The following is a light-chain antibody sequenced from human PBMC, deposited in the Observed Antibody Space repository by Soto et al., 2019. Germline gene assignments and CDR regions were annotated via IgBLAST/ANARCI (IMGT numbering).Light chain of an antibody. V-gene: IGLV2-8*01. CDR2: EVN. CDR1: SSDIGAYNR. Sequence: QSALTQPPSASGSPGQSVTISCTGTSSDIGAYNRVSWYQHHPGRVPKLIIYEVNKRPSGVPDRFSGSKSGNVASLTVSGLQAEDEADYYCSSYGGGDNWGVFGGGTKLTVL. CDR3: SSYGGGDNWGV. J-gene: IGLJ3*02.